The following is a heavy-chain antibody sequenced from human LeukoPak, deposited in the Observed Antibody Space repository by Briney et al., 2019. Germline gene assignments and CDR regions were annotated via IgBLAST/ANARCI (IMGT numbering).Heavy chain of an antibody. CDR1: GYSFTSYW. CDR3: ARHCSSTSCYTESGAELDY. CDR2: IYPGDSDT. V-gene: IGHV5-51*01. Sequence: GESLKISCKGSGYSFTSYWIGWVRQLPGKGLEWMGIIYPGDSDTRYSPSFQGQVTISADKSISTAYLQWSSLKASDTAMYYCARHCSSTSCYTESGAELDYWGQGTLVTVSS. D-gene: IGHD2-2*02. J-gene: IGHJ4*02.